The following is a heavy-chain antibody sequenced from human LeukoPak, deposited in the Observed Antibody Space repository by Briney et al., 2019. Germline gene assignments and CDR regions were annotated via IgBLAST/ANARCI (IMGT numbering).Heavy chain of an antibody. CDR1: GFTFSSYW. J-gene: IGHJ4*02. CDR2: IKQDGSEI. CDR3: AGEPRSMRF. Sequence: GRSLRLSCAASGFTFSSYWWSWVRQTPGKGLEWVASIKQDGSEIHYLDSVKGRFTISRDNAKNSLYLHMSSLRAEDTAVYYCAGEPRSMRFWGQGTLVTVSS. V-gene: IGHV3-7*01.